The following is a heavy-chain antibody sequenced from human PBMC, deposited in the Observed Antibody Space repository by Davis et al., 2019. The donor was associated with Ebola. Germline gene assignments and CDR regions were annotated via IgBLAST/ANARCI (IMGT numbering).Heavy chain of an antibody. Sequence: SVKVSCKVSGYTFTSYGISWVRQAPGQGLDWMGGIIPVFGLPNYAQKFQGRVTITADESTSTAYMELSSLRSEDTAVYYCARDRYSDGSGYFFEQSHWGQGTLVTVSS. CDR1: GYTFTSYG. CDR3: ARDRYSDGSGYFFEQSH. V-gene: IGHV1-69*13. J-gene: IGHJ4*02. CDR2: IIPVFGLP. D-gene: IGHD3-22*01.